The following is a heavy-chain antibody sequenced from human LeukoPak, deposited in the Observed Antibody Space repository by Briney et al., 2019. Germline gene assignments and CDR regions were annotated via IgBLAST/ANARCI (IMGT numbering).Heavy chain of an antibody. CDR1: GFTFSDYY. CDR2: ISSSGSTK. Sequence: GGPLRLSCAASGFTFSDYYMSWIRQAPGKGLEWVSYISSSGSTKHCADSVKGRFTISRDNAKNSLYLQMNSLRAEDTAVYYCAPKLYYFDHWGQGTLVTVSS. CDR3: APKLYYFDH. J-gene: IGHJ4*02. V-gene: IGHV3-11*01. D-gene: IGHD3-10*01.